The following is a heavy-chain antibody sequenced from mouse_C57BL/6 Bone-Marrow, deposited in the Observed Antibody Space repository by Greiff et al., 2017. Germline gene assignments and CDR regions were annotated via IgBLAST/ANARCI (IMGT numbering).Heavy chain of an antibody. D-gene: IGHD2-1*01. CDR2: FYPGSGSI. Sequence: QVQLQQSGAELVKPGASVKLSCKASGYTFTEYTIHWVKQRSGQGLEWIGWFYPGSGSIKYNEKFKDKATLTADKSSSAVYMELSRLTSEDSAVYCCARHEEVPYGNYSYWYFDVWGTGTTVTVSS. CDR3: ARHEEVPYGNYSYWYFDV. CDR1: GYTFTEYT. J-gene: IGHJ1*03. V-gene: IGHV1-62-2*01.